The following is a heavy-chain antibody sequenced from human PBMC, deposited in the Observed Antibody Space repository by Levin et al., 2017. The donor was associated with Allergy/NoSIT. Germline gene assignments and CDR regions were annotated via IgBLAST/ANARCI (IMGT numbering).Heavy chain of an antibody. CDR1: GYSFTSYW. Sequence: GESLKISCKGSGYSFTSYWISWVRQMPGKGLEWVGRIDPSDSYTNYSPSFQGHVTISADKSISTAYLQWSSLKASDTAMYYCALDPPPMWFGELLSTLRKDDYWGQGTLVTVSS. CDR3: ALDPPPMWFGELLSTLRKDDY. V-gene: IGHV5-10-1*01. J-gene: IGHJ4*02. D-gene: IGHD3-10*01. CDR2: IDPSDSYT.